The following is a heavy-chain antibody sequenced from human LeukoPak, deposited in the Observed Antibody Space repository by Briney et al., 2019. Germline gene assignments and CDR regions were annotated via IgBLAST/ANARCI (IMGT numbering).Heavy chain of an antibody. J-gene: IGHJ6*03. Sequence: GGSLRLSCAASGFTVTSNYMTWVRQAPGKGLEWVSVIYSGGSTYYADSVKGRFTISRDNSKNTLYLQMNSLRAEDTAVYYCARSEPHHYNPQFGWTNYYYYYMDVWGKGTTVTVSS. CDR3: ARSEPHHYNPQFGWTNYYYYYMDV. D-gene: IGHD1-14*01. CDR2: IYSGGST. CDR1: GFTVTSNY. V-gene: IGHV3-66*01.